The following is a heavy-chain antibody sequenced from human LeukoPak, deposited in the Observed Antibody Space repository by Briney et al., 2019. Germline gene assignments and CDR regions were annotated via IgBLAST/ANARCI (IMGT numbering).Heavy chain of an antibody. Sequence: PGGSLRLSCAASGFTFSSYAMSWVRQAPGKGLEWVSAISGSGGSTYYADSVKGRFTISRDNSKNTLYLQMNSLRAEDTAVYYCAKDKMYCSGGSYYLRYYYYYGMDIWGQGTTVTVSS. J-gene: IGHJ6*02. CDR3: AKDKMYCSGGSYYLRYYYYYGMDI. D-gene: IGHD2-15*01. CDR1: GFTFSSYA. CDR2: ISGSGGST. V-gene: IGHV3-23*01.